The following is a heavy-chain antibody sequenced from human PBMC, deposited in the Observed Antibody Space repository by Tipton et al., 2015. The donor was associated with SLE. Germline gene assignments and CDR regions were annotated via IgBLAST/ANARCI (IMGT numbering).Heavy chain of an antibody. CDR1: GGSISSGSYY. V-gene: IGHV4-61*02. Sequence: TLSLTCTVSGGSISSGSYYWSWIRQPAGKGLEWIGRIYTSGSTNYNPSLKSRVTISVDTSKNQFSLKLSSVTAADTAVYYCARTGVMIYAFDIWGQGTMVTVSS. CDR2: IYTSGST. D-gene: IGHD3-3*01. J-gene: IGHJ3*02. CDR3: ARTGVMIYAFDI.